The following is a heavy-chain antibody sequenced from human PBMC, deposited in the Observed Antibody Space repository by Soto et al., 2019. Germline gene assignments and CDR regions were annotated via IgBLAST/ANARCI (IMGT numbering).Heavy chain of an antibody. V-gene: IGHV2-5*02. CDR1: GFSLSTSGVG. CDR3: AHIASYYQFDWFDP. D-gene: IGHD3-10*01. CDR2: IYWDGDK. J-gene: IGHJ5*02. Sequence: QITLKESGRTLVKPTQTLTLTCTFSGFSLSTSGVGVGRIRQPPGKALEWLALIYWDGDKRYSPSLKSRLTVTKDTSNNQVVLTMSNMDPVDTATYYCAHIASYYQFDWFDPWGQGILVTVSS.